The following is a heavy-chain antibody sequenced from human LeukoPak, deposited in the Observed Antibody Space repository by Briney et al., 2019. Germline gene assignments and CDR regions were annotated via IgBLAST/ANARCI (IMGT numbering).Heavy chain of an antibody. CDR1: GDSISNYY. V-gene: IGHV4-4*07. Sequence: SETLSLTCTVSGDSISNYYWTWVRQPADQGLEWIGRMYTSGSPNYNPSLKSRVTMSVDTSKNQFSLNLFSVTAADTAVYYCARSASDAVAGYKIFDYWGQGTLATVSS. CDR2: MYTSGSP. CDR3: ARSASDAVAGYKIFDY. D-gene: IGHD6-19*01. J-gene: IGHJ4*02.